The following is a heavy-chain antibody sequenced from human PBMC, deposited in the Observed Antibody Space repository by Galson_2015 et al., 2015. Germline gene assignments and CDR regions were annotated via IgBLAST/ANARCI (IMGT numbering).Heavy chain of an antibody. Sequence: SLRLSCAASGFTFSDYYMSWIRQAPGKGLEWVSYISSSGSTIYYADSVRGRFTISRDNAKNSLYLQMNSLRVGDTAVYYCARRRFSGGPDSHLDYWGQGTLVTVSS. V-gene: IGHV3-11*01. J-gene: IGHJ4*02. CDR2: ISSSGSTI. CDR3: ARRRFSGGPDSHLDY. D-gene: IGHD2-15*01. CDR1: GFTFSDYY.